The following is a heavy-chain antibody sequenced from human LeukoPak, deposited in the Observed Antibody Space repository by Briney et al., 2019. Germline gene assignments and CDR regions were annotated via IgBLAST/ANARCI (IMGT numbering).Heavy chain of an antibody. D-gene: IGHD3-10*01. Sequence: GGSLRLSCAASAFTFSRYWMTWVRQAPGKGLEWVASIKQDGSEKYYVDSVKGRFTFSRDNAKNSLYLQMDSLRAEDTAVYYCSRDKSAGADTGSSFYYWGQGALVTASS. CDR2: IKQDGSEK. CDR3: SRDKSAGADTGSSFYY. CDR1: AFTFSRYW. V-gene: IGHV3-7*03. J-gene: IGHJ4*02.